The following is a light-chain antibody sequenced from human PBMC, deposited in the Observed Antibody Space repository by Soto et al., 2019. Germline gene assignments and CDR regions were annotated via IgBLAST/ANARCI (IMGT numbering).Light chain of an antibody. CDR1: SSDVGGYNY. Sequence: QSALTQPASVSGSPGQSITISCTGTSSDVGGYNYVSWYQQHPGKAPKFMIYDVSNRPSGVSNRFSGSKSGNTASLTISGGQAEDEADYYRSSYTTSNTRQIVFGTGTKLTVL. CDR3: SSYTTSNTRQIV. J-gene: IGLJ1*01. V-gene: IGLV2-14*01. CDR2: DVS.